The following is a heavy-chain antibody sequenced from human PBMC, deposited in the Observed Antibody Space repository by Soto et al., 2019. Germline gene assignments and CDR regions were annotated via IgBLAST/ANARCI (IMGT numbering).Heavy chain of an antibody. CDR3: AKDLEGYCTTTSCYTYFGLDV. Sequence: SLRLSCAACGCTFSSYVMHWVRQAPGKGLEWVAVISYDGSNKYYADSVKGRFTTSRDNSKHTLYLQMNSLRPEDTAVYYCAKDLEGYCTTTSCYTYFGLDVWGQGTTVTVSS. CDR1: GCTFSSYV. CDR2: ISYDGSNK. J-gene: IGHJ6*02. D-gene: IGHD2-2*01. V-gene: IGHV3-30*18.